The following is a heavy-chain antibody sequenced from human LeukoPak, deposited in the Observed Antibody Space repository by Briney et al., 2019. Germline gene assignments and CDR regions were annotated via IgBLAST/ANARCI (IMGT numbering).Heavy chain of an antibody. CDR2: ISYDGSNK. CDR3: ARSRAVEAAFDI. D-gene: IGHD6-19*01. CDR1: GFTFSSYA. J-gene: IGHJ3*02. Sequence: GRSLRPSCAASGFTFSSYAMHWVRQAPGKGLEWVAVISYDGSNKYYADSVKGRFTISRDNSKNTLYLQMNSLRAEDTAVYYCARSRAVEAAFDIWGQGTMVTVSS. V-gene: IGHV3-30-3*01.